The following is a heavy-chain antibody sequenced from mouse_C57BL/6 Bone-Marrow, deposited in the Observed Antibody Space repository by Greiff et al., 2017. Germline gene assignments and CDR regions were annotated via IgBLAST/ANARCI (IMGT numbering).Heavy chain of an antibody. D-gene: IGHD1-1*01. CDR3: ARDYYGSSGFDY. Sequence: QVQLQQSGPGLVQPSQSLSITCTVSGFSLTSYGVHWVRQSPGKGLEWLGVIWSGGSTDYNAAFISRLSISKDNSKSQVFFKMNSLQADDTAIYYCARDYYGSSGFDYWGQGTTLTVSS. CDR2: IWSGGST. V-gene: IGHV2-2*01. CDR1: GFSLTSYG. J-gene: IGHJ2*01.